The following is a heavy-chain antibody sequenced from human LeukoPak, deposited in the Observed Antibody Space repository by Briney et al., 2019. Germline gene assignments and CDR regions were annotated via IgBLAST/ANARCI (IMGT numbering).Heavy chain of an antibody. CDR1: GYTFTSYD. J-gene: IGHJ6*03. CDR2: MNPNSGNT. Sequence: ASVKVSCKASGYTFTSYDINWVRQATGQGLEWMGWMNPNSGNTGYAQKFQGRVTMTRNTSISTAYMELSSLRSEDTAVYYCARGGSRDGYAKSQTYYYYYMDVWGKGTTVTVSS. CDR3: ARGGSRDGYAKSQTYYYYYMDV. V-gene: IGHV1-8*01. D-gene: IGHD5-24*01.